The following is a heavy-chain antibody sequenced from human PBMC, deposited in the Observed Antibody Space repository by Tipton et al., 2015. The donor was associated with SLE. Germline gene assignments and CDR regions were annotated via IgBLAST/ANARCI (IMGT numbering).Heavy chain of an antibody. J-gene: IGHJ4*02. Sequence: SLRLSCAASGFTFSSYEMNWVRQAPGKGLEWVSYISSSGSTIYYADSVKGRFTISRDNAKNSLYLQMNSLRAEDTAVYYCARVTVTTGGAFDYWGQGTLGTVSS. CDR1: GFTFSSYE. CDR2: ISSSGSTI. V-gene: IGHV3-48*03. D-gene: IGHD4-11*01. CDR3: ARVTVTTGGAFDY.